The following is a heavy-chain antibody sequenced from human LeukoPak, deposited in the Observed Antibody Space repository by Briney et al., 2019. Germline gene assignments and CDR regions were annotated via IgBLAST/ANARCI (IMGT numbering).Heavy chain of an antibody. CDR1: NYTFSSYG. J-gene: IGHJ4*02. D-gene: IGHD2-2*01. V-gene: IGHV1-69*01. CDR3: AILHYCSSTSCSYDY. Sequence: SVKVSCKASNYTFSSYGISWVRPAPGQGLEWMGGIIPIFGTANYAQKFQGRVTITADESTSTAYMELSSLRSEDTAVYYCAILHYCSSTSCSYDYWGQGTLVTVSS. CDR2: IIPIFGTA.